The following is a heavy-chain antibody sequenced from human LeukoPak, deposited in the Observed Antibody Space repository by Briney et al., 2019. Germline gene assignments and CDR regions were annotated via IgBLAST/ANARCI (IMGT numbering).Heavy chain of an antibody. CDR2: IYHSGST. V-gene: IGHV4-30-2*01. CDR3: AGASGDSSGSYFDY. J-gene: IGHJ4*02. CDR1: GGSISSGGYS. D-gene: IGHD3-22*01. Sequence: SETLSLTCAVSGGSISSGGYSWSLIRQPPGKGLEWIGYIYHSGSTYYNPSLKSRVTISVDRSKNQFSLKLSSVTAADTAVYYCAGASGDSSGSYFDYWGQGTLVTVSS.